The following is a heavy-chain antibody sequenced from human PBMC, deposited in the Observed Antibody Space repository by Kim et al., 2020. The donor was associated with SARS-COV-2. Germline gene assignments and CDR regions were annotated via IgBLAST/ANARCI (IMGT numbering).Heavy chain of an antibody. V-gene: IGHV3-23*01. D-gene: IGHD3-22*01. CDR3: AKKRYYDSSGYYFHFGMDV. J-gene: IGHJ6*02. Sequence: GRFTSSRDNSKNTLYLQMNSLRAEDTAVYYCAKKRYYDSSGYYFHFGMDVWGQGTTVTVSS.